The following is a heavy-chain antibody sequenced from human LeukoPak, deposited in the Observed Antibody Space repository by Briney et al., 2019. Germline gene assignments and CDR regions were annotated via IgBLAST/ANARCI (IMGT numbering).Heavy chain of an antibody. D-gene: IGHD3-9*01. CDR1: GYTFTGYY. CDR2: VNLNSGGT. CDR3: ARSPHILTGENFGY. V-gene: IGHV1-2*02. J-gene: IGHJ4*01. Sequence: ASVKVSCTASGYTFTGYYMHWVRQAPGQGLVWMGWVNLNSGGTNYAQRFQDRVSMTRDTSISTAYMQLSRRRSDDTAVYYCARSPHILTGENFGYWGHGTLLTVSS.